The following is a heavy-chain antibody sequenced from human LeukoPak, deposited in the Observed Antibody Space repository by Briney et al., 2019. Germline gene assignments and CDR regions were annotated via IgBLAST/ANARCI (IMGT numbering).Heavy chain of an antibody. CDR3: AASTYGSGAYVGFDS. CDR2: MYPGDSDN. CDR1: GYTFTNYW. D-gene: IGHD3-10*01. Sequence: GESLKISCRAAGYTFTNYWIGWVRQMPGKGLEWMGIMYPGDSDNRYSPSFQGQVTLSADKSISTAYLQWSSLKASDTAMYYCAASTYGSGAYVGFDSWGQGTLVTVSS. J-gene: IGHJ4*02. V-gene: IGHV5-51*01.